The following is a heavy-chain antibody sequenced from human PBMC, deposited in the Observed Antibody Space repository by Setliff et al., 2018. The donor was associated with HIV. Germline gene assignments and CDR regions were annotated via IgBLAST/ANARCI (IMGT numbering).Heavy chain of an antibody. Sequence: AGGSLRLSCAASGFTFDDHAMSWVRQAPGKGLEWVSGINWNGGSTTYADSVKGRFTISRDNAKKSLYLQMTSLRAEDTALYYCVGLRYYADGAWNGGDYWGQGSLVTVS. D-gene: IGHD2-8*01. CDR2: INWNGGST. CDR3: VGLRYYADGAWNGGDY. V-gene: IGHV3-20*04. J-gene: IGHJ4*02. CDR1: GFTFDDHA.